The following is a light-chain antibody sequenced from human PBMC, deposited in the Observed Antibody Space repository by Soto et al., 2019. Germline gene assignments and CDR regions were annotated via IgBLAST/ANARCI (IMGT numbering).Light chain of an antibody. CDR3: QHYGSSRWT. CDR2: GAS. J-gene: IGKJ1*01. CDR1: QSVSSSY. V-gene: IGKV3-20*01. Sequence: EIVLTQSPGTLSLSPGERATLSCRASQSVSSSYLAWYQQKPGQAPRLLIYGASSRATGIPDRFSGSGSGIDFTLSISRLEPEDFAVYYCQHYGSSRWTFGQGTKVEIK.